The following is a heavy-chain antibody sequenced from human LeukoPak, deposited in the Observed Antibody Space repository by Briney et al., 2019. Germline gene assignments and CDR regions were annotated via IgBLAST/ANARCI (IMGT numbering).Heavy chain of an antibody. V-gene: IGHV4-59*01. CDR3: ARSLGYEVGYTHFDY. CDR1: GGTFSSYY. D-gene: IGHD5-24*01. CDR2: IYYSGST. J-gene: IGHJ4*02. Sequence: PSETLSLTCAVYGGTFSSYYWSWIRQPPGKGLEWIGYIYYSGSTNYNPSLKSRVTISVDTSKNQFSLKLSSVTAADTAVYYCARSLGYEVGYTHFDYWGQGTLVTVSS.